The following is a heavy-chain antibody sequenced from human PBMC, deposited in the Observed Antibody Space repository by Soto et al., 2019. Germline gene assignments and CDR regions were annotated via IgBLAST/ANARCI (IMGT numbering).Heavy chain of an antibody. V-gene: IGHV3-23*01. J-gene: IGHJ3*02. Sequence: EVQLLESGGDFVQPGGSLRISCAASGFTFSSYSMTWVRQAPGKGMEWVSTISGSGGSTYYKDSLKGRFTISRDNYKNTLYLQMNSLRAEDTAVYYCAKDWTAIWGQGTMVTVSS. CDR3: AKDWTAI. CDR2: ISGSGGST. CDR1: GFTFSSYS. D-gene: IGHD2-21*02.